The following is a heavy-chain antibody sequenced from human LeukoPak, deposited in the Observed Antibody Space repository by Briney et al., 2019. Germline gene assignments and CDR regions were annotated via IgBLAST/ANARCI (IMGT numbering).Heavy chain of an antibody. CDR1: GGSIRSSMYY. Sequence: SETLSLTCTVSGGSIRSSMYYWGWIRQPPGKGLEWIGCIYYSGSTYYNPSLKSRVTIPVDTSKNQVSLKLSSVTAADTAVYYCARLGYCSSTTCLDNWFDPWGQGTLVTVSS. CDR3: ARLGYCSSTTCLDNWFDP. CDR2: IYYSGST. J-gene: IGHJ5*02. V-gene: IGHV4-39*01. D-gene: IGHD2-2*01.